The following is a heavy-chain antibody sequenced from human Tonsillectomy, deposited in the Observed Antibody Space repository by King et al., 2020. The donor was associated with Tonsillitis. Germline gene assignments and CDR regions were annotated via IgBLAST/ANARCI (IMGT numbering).Heavy chain of an antibody. CDR2: LSGSGDSS. Sequence: VQLVESGGGLVQPGGSLRLSCAASGFSFSIYAMTWVRQAPGKGLEWVAALSGSGDSSYYAGSVKGRFTVSRDNSIDTQYLQMNSLRAEDSAVYYCAKDRFYSRYQLMGYMDVWGKGTTVTVSS. CDR3: AKDRFYSRYQLMGYMDV. V-gene: IGHV3-23*04. D-gene: IGHD2-8*01. J-gene: IGHJ6*03. CDR1: GFSFSIYA.